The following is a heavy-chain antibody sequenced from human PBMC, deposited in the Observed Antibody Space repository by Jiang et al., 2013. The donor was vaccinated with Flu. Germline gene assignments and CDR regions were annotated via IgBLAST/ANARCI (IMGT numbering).Heavy chain of an antibody. CDR3: ARDHYFGSGGYGGSQQY. V-gene: IGHV1-18*01. Sequence: GAEVKKPGASVKVSCKASGYTFTTYGITWVRQAPGQGLEWMGWISAYNGNTNYAQKLQGRVTMTTDTSTSTVYMELRSLRSDDTAVYYCARDHYFGSGGYGGSQQYWGQGTLVTVSS. CDR2: ISAYNGNT. J-gene: IGHJ4*02. CDR1: GYTFTTYG. D-gene: IGHD3-10*01.